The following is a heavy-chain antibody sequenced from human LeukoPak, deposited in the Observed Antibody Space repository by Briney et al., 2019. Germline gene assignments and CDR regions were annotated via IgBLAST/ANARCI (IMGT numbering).Heavy chain of an antibody. CDR3: ARGAGAGYNLQPFDY. CDR1: GGSISSYY. CDR2: IYYSGST. V-gene: IGHV4-59*08. D-gene: IGHD5-24*01. Sequence: KSSETLSLTCTVSGGSISSYYWSWIRQPPGKGLEWIGYIYYSGSTKYNPSLKGRVSISVDTSKNQFSLKLSSVTAADTAVYYCARGAGAGYNLQPFDYWGQGTLVTVSS. J-gene: IGHJ4*02.